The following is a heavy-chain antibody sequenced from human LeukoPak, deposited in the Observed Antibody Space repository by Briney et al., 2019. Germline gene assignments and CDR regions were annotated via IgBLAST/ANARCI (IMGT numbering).Heavy chain of an antibody. J-gene: IGHJ3*02. V-gene: IGHV4-4*07. D-gene: IGHD2-15*01. CDR2: IYTSGST. CDR1: GGSISSYY. CDR3: AREGIDGFDI. Sequence: PSETLSLTCTVSGGSISSYYWSWIRQPAGKGLEWIGRIYTSGSTYYSPSLKSRLTISIDTSKNQISLKLSSVTAADTAVYSCAREGIDGFDIWGQGTMVTVSS.